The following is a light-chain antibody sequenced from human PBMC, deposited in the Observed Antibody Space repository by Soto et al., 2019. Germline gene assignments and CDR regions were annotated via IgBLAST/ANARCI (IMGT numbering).Light chain of an antibody. CDR1: QSISNY. V-gene: IGKV1-39*01. CDR2: AAS. CDR3: HQTYSFPPT. J-gene: IGKJ2*01. Sequence: DIQMTQSPSSLSASVGDSVTITCRASQSISNYVNWYQHQLGKAPTLLIYAASVLQSGAPSKFSGSGSGTDFTLTITSLQPEDFAVYYCHQTYSFPPTFGQGTKLDI.